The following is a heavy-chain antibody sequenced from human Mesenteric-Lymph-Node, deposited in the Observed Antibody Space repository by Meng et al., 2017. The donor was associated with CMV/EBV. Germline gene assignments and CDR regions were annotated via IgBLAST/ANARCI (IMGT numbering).Heavy chain of an antibody. V-gene: IGHV1-46*02. CDR3: ARGSKGTFGF. J-gene: IGHJ4*02. CDR1: GDTFNKYA. Sequence: ASVKVSCKASGDTFNKYAISWVRQAPGQGLEWMGIINPSGGSTTYAQKFQGRVTMTRDTSTSAVYMELSSLRSEDTAVYYCARGSKGTFGFWGQGTLVTVSS. CDR2: INPSGGST. D-gene: IGHD1-1*01.